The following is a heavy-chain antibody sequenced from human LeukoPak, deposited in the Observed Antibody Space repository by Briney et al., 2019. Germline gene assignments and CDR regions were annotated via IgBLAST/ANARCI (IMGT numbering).Heavy chain of an antibody. D-gene: IGHD2-21*01. Sequence: ASVKVSCKASGYTFTNYYIHWVRQAPGQGLEWMGLINPGGDNTNYAQNFQGRVTMTRDTSASTVYMELSSLRSEDTAVYYCARVKGGARGVDYWGQGTLVTVSS. CDR3: ARVKGGARGVDY. J-gene: IGHJ4*02. V-gene: IGHV1-46*01. CDR2: INPGGDNT. CDR1: GYTFTNYY.